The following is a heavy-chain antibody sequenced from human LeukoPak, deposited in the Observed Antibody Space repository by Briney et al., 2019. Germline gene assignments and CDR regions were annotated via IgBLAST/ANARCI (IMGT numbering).Heavy chain of an antibody. J-gene: IGHJ6*03. V-gene: IGHV4-59*01. D-gene: IGHD1-26*01. CDR1: GGSISSYY. CDR2: IYYSGST. CDR3: ARAYSGSYYGYYYYYYMDV. Sequence: SETLSLTCTVSGGSISSYYWSWIRQPPGKGLEWIGYIYYSGSTNYNPSLKSRVTISVDTSKNQFSLKLSSVTAADTAVYYCARAYSGSYYGYYYYYYMDVWGKGTTVTVSS.